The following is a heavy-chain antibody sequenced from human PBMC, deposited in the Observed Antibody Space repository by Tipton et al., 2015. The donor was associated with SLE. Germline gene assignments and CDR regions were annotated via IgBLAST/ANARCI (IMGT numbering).Heavy chain of an antibody. V-gene: IGHV1-8*03. D-gene: IGHD3-9*01. Sequence: QLVQSGAEVKKPGASVKVSCKASGYTLTSYDINWVRQATGQGLEWMGWMNPNSGNTGYAQKFQGRVTITRNTSISTAYMELSSLRSEDTAVYYCARDVSAFRYFDHGVYFDYWGQGTLVTVSS. J-gene: IGHJ4*02. CDR3: ARDVSAFRYFDHGVYFDY. CDR2: MNPNSGNT. CDR1: GYTLTSYD.